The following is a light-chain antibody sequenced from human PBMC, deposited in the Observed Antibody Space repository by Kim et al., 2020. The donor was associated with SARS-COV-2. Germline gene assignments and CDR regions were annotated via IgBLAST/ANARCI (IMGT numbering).Light chain of an antibody. CDR2: EVS. V-gene: IGLV2-8*01. CDR3: SSYAGGNNWV. J-gene: IGLJ3*02. CDR1: SSDVGGYSS. Sequence: QSALTQPPSASGSPGQSVTISCTGTSSDVGGYSSVSWYQQHPGKAPKLIIFEVSKRPSGVPDRFSGSKSGNTASLTVSGLQAEDETDYYCSSYAGGNNWVFGGGTQLTVL.